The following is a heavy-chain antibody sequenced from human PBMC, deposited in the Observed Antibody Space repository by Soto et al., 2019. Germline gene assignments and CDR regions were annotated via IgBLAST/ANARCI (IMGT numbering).Heavy chain of an antibody. CDR1: GGSISSYY. CDR2: IYYSGST. Sequence: PSETLSLTCTVSGGSISSYYWSWIRQPPGKGLEWIGYIYYSGSTNYNPSLKSRVTISVDTSKNQFSLKLSSVTAADTAVYYCARDVERRAGGCSGGSCYSNWFDPWGQGTLVTVSS. D-gene: IGHD2-15*01. CDR3: ARDVERRAGGCSGGSCYSNWFDP. V-gene: IGHV4-59*01. J-gene: IGHJ5*02.